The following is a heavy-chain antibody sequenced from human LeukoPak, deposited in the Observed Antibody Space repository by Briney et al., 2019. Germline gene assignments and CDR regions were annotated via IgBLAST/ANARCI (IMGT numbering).Heavy chain of an antibody. Sequence: ASVKVSFKASGYTFTGYYIHWVRQAPGQGLEWMGWINPNSGGTNYAQKFQGRVTMTRDTSISTAYMELSRLRSDDTAVYYCARVKDIVVLGCWGPGTLVTVSS. V-gene: IGHV1-2*02. CDR1: GYTFTGYY. CDR2: INPNSGGT. D-gene: IGHD2-15*01. J-gene: IGHJ4*02. CDR3: ARVKDIVVLGC.